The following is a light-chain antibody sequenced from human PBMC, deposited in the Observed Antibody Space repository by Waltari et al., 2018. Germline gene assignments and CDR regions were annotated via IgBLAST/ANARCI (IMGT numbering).Light chain of an antibody. CDR1: QSVLSTSTGKSY. CDR2: WAS. Sequence: DIVMAQSPDSLAVSLGERATINCGSSQSVLSTSTGKSYLAWYQQKPGQPPKLLIYWASTRESGVPDRVSGSGSGTDFTLTIRSLQAEDVAVYYCQQYYDTPWTFGQGTKVEIK. CDR3: QQYYDTPWT. V-gene: IGKV4-1*01. J-gene: IGKJ1*01.